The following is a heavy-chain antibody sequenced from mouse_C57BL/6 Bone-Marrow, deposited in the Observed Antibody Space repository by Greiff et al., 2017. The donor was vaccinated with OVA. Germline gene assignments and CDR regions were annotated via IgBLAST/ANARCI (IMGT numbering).Heavy chain of an antibody. CDR1: GFNIKDDY. CDR3: TAPYGSNSYAMDY. CDR2: IDPENGDT. Sequence: EVQGVESGAELVRPGASVKLSCTASGFNIKDDYMHWVKQRPEQGLEWIGWIDPENGDTEYASKFQGKATITADTSSNTAYLQLSSLTSEDTAVSYCTAPYGSNSYAMDYWGQGTSVTVSS. V-gene: IGHV14-4*01. D-gene: IGHD1-1*01. J-gene: IGHJ4*01.